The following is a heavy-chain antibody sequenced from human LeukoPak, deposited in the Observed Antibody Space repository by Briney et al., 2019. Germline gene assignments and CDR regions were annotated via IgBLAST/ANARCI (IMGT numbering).Heavy chain of an antibody. Sequence: PGGSLRLSCAASGFTFSSYWMHWVRQAPGKGLVWVSRINSDGSSTSYADSVKGRFTISRDSAKNTLYLQMNSLRAEDTAVYYCARSSTSWGWFDPWGQGTLVTVSS. CDR2: INSDGSST. J-gene: IGHJ5*02. D-gene: IGHD2-2*01. CDR3: ARSSTSWGWFDP. CDR1: GFTFSSYW. V-gene: IGHV3-74*01.